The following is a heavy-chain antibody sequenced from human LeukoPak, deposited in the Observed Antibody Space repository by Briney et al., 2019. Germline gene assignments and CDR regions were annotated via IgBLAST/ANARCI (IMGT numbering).Heavy chain of an antibody. CDR3: ATVYDILTGYYWAARGNAFDV. CDR1: GYTLTELS. V-gene: IGHV1-24*01. D-gene: IGHD3-9*01. CDR2: FDPEDGET. Sequence: ASVKVSCKVSGYTLTELSMHWVRQAPGKGLEWMGGFDPEDGETIYAQKFQGRVTMTEDTSTDTAYMELSSLRSEDTAVYYCATVYDILTGYYWAARGNAFDVWGQGTMVTVSS. J-gene: IGHJ3*01.